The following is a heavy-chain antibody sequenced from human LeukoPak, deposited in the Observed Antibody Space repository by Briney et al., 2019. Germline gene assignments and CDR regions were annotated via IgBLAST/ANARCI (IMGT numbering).Heavy chain of an antibody. J-gene: IGHJ4*02. CDR1: GYTFTGHY. CDR3: ARDLSGSYDY. V-gene: IGHV1-2*02. D-gene: IGHD1-26*01. CDR2: INTHSGGT. Sequence: ASAKVSCKASGYTFTGHYIHWVRQDPGQGLEWLGLINTHSGGTNYAQRFQGRVTMARDTSISTAYMELSRLRSDDTAVYFCARDLSGSYDYWGQGTLVTVSS.